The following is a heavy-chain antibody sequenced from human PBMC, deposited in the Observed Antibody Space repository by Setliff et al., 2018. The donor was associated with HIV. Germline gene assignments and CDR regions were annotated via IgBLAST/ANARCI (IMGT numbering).Heavy chain of an antibody. CDR3: ARAPANYHDSSGFYYGGDYYFDF. J-gene: IGHJ4*02. V-gene: IGHV4-39*07. Sequence: PSETLSLTCSVFGGSISSGDYYWSWIRQPPGKGLEWIGEINDSGRINYNPSLESRVTISVDTSKNQLSLKLSSVTAADTAVYYCARAPANYHDSSGFYYGGDYYFDFWGQGTLVTVSS. D-gene: IGHD3-22*01. CDR2: INDSGRI. CDR1: GGSISSGDYY.